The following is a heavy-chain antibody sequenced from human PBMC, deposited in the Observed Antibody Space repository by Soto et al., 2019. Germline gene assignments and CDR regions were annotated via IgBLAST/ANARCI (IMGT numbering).Heavy chain of an antibody. D-gene: IGHD3-22*01. CDR1: GYTFTSYG. CDR3: ARVLGGDYYDSSGYYFDY. J-gene: IGHJ4*02. V-gene: IGHV1-18*01. CDR2: ISAYNGNT. Sequence: QVQLVQSGAEVKKPGASVKVSCKASGYTFTSYGISWVRQAPGQGLEWMGWISAYNGNTNYAQKLQGRVTMTTDTYTSTAYMELRSLRSDDTAVYYCARVLGGDYYDSSGYYFDYWGQGTLVTVSS.